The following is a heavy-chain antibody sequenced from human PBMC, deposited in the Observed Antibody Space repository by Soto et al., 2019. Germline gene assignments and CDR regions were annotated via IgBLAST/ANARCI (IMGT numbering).Heavy chain of an antibody. CDR2: IVPSLDTT. D-gene: IGHD3-16*02. J-gene: IGHJ6*02. CDR1: GGTFSSSG. Sequence: QVHLVQSGTEVKKPGSSVKVSCKASGGTFSSSGFSWVRQAPGQGLEWMGMIVPSLDTTNYAQKFQARVKITADEVTSTAYLELRSPRSEDTAVYYCARWPQPRYTADPYAVDVWGQGTRVIVSS. CDR3: ARWPQPRYTADPYAVDV. V-gene: IGHV1-69*11.